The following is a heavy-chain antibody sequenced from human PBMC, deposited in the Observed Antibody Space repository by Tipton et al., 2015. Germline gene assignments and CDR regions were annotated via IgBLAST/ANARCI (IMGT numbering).Heavy chain of an antibody. Sequence: TLSLTCTVSGGSVRIGTYYWSWIRQPPGKGLEWIGYIYNSGSTKYKSSLKSRVSISADTSKNQFSLKLTSVTAADTAVYYCARDGEDYNFGFDYWGQGSLVTVS. J-gene: IGHJ4*02. D-gene: IGHD5-24*01. CDR3: ARDGEDYNFGFDY. V-gene: IGHV4-61*01. CDR2: IYNSGST. CDR1: GGSVRIGTYY.